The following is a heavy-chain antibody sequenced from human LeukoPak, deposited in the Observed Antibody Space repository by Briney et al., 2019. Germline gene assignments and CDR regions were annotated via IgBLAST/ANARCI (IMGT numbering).Heavy chain of an antibody. CDR3: AKHLNYYDSSGTRRNFDY. V-gene: IGHV3-23*01. J-gene: IGHJ4*02. CDR1: GFTFSSYA. CDR2: ISGSGGST. D-gene: IGHD3-22*01. Sequence: GGSLRLSCAASGFTFSSYAMSWVRQAPGKGLEWVSAISGSGGSTYYADSVKGRFTISRDNSKNTLYLQMNSLRAEVTAVYYCAKHLNYYDSSGTRRNFDYWGQGTLVTVSS.